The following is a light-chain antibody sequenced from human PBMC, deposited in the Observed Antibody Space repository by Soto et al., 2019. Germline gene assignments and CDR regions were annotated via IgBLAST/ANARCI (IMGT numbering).Light chain of an antibody. V-gene: IGKV3-11*01. Sequence: EVVLTQFPGTLSLSPGDRATLSCRAILSLSSYLTWYQHKPGQAPRLLIYHTSNRATGIPARFSGSGSGTDFTLTISSLQSEDFAVYYCQQYSNWPPETFGQGTKVDIK. CDR1: LSLSSY. CDR3: QQYSNWPPET. CDR2: HTS. J-gene: IGKJ1*01.